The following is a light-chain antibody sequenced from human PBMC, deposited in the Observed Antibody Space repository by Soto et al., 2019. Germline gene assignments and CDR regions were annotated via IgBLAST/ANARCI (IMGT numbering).Light chain of an antibody. V-gene: IGLV2-8*01. CDR1: SSDVGFYNY. J-gene: IGLJ2*01. CDR3: SSYAGSNQDVV. Sequence: QSVLTQPASVSGSPGQSITISCTGTSSDVGFYNYVSWYQHHPGKAPKLIIYEVSKRASGVPDRFSGSKSGNPASLTVSGLQAEDEADYYCSSYAGSNQDVVFGGGTKLTVL. CDR2: EVS.